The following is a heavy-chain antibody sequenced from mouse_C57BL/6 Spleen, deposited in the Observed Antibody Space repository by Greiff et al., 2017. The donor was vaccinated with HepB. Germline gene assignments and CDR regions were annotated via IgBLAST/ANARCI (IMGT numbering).Heavy chain of an antibody. Sequence: EVQLVESGGGLVKPGGSLKLSCAASGFTFSSYAMSWVRQTPEKRLEWVATISDGGSYTYYPDNVKGRFTISRDNAKNNLYLQMSHLTSEDTAMYYCASGGATGAMDYWGQGTSVTVSS. J-gene: IGHJ4*01. CDR1: GFTFSSYA. D-gene: IGHD6-1*01. CDR3: ASGGATGAMDY. V-gene: IGHV5-4*01. CDR2: ISDGGSYT.